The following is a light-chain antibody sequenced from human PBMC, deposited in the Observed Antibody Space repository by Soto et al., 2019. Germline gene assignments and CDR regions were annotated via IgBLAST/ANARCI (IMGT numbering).Light chain of an antibody. J-gene: IGKJ3*01. CDR2: GAS. CDR3: QQYGSSPLFT. Sequence: EIVLTQSPGTLSLSPGGRATLSCRASQSVTNNYLAWYQQKAGQAPRLLIYGASNRATGIPDRFSGSGSGTDFTLTISRLEPEDFAVYYCQQYGSSPLFTFGPGTIVDIK. V-gene: IGKV3-20*01. CDR1: QSVTNNY.